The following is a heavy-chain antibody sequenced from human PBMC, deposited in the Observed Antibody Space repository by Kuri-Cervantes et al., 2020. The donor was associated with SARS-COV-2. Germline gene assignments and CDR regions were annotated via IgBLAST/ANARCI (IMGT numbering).Heavy chain of an antibody. CDR3: ARDRTAVVPAAIPGSDAFDI. CDR1: GYTFTGYY. J-gene: IGHJ3*02. V-gene: IGHV1-18*04. Sequence: ASVKVSCKASGYTFTGYYMHWVRQAPGQGLEWMGWISAYNGNTNYAQKLQGRVTMTTDTSTSTAYMELSSLRSEDTAVYYCARDRTAVVPAAIPGSDAFDIWGQGTMVTVSS. CDR2: ISAYNGNT. D-gene: IGHD2-2*02.